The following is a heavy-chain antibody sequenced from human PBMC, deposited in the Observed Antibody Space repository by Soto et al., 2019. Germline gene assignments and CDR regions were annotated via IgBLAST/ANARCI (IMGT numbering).Heavy chain of an antibody. CDR2: ISSSGSTI. D-gene: IGHD6-13*01. J-gene: IGHJ6*03. V-gene: IGHV3-11*01. CDR1: GFTFSDYY. CDR3: ARVSPAGIEYYYSYRDY. Sequence: QAQLVESGGGLVKPGGSLRLSCAASGFTFSDYYMSWIRQAPGKGLEWVSYISSSGSTIYYADSVKGRFTISRDNAKNSLDLRMNSLRAVDTAVDYWARVSPAGIEYYYSYRDYWGKGTTVTVAS.